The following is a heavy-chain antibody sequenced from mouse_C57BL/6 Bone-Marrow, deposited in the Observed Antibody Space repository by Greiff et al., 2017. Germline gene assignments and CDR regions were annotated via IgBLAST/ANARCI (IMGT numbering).Heavy chain of an antibody. V-gene: IGHV1-26*01. D-gene: IGHD3-2*02. Sequence: EVQLQQSGPELVKPGASVKISCKASGYTFTDYYMNWVKQSHGKSLEWIGDINPNNGGTSYNQQFKGKATLTVDKSSSTAYMELRRLTSEDSAVYYCARDSSGYVGPYWGQGTLVTVSA. CDR2: INPNNGGT. CDR3: ARDSSGYVGPY. CDR1: GYTFTDYY. J-gene: IGHJ3*01.